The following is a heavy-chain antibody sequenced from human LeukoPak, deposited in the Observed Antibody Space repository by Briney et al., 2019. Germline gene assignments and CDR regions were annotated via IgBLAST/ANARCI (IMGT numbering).Heavy chain of an antibody. V-gene: IGHV4-38-2*02. CDR3: ARVLHAPYLIDS. CDR1: DSSITSTYY. CDR2: VFRLQTVRT. J-gene: IGHJ4*02. D-gene: IGHD2-8*01. Sequence: SETLSLTCTVSDSSITSTYYWAWFRQPPGKGLEWIATVFRLQTVRTFNNPSLGSRVTLSLDPSHNQFSLNLTSVTAADTALYFCARVLHAPYLIDSWGQGTLVTVSS.